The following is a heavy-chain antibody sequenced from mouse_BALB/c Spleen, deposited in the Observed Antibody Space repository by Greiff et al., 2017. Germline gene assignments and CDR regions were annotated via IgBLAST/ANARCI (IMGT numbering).Heavy chain of an antibody. CDR1: GYSITSDYV. D-gene: IGHD2-1*01. V-gene: IGHV3-2*02. CDR2: ISYSGST. CDR3: ARCIYYGNYWYFDV. Sequence: VQLKESGPGLVKPSQSLSLTCTVTGYSITSDYVWNWIRQFPGNKLEWMGYISYSGSTSYNPSLKSRISITRDTSKNQFFLQLNSVTTEDTATYYWARCIYYGNYWYFDVWGAGTTVTASS. J-gene: IGHJ1*01.